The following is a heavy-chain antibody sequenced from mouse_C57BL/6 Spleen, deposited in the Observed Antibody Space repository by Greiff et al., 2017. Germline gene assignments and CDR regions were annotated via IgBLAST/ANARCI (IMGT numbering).Heavy chain of an antibody. CDR2: LDPEDGDT. V-gene: IGHV14-2*01. CDR3: ASECCDVAMDY. J-gene: IGHJ4*01. CDR1: GFNIKDYY. Sequence: EVQLQESGAELVKPGASVKLSCTASGFNIKDYYMHWVKQRTEQGLEWIGRLDPEDGDTKYAPKFQGKATITADTSSNTAYMQLSSLTSVDSAVYYCASECCDVAMDYWGQGTSVTVSS.